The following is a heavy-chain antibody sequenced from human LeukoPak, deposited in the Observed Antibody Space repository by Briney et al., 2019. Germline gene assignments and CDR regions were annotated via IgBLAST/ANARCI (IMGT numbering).Heavy chain of an antibody. CDR1: GYTFTGYY. J-gene: IGHJ4*02. D-gene: IGHD5-12*01. CDR2: INPNSGGT. CDR3: SRGRADGYSGYDFGDY. V-gene: IGHV1-2*03. Sequence: LGASVKVSCKASGYTFTGYYMHWVRQAPGQGLEWMGWINPNSGGTDYAQKFQGRVTMARDTSISTAYMELSSLTSDGTAVYYCSRGRADGYSGYDFGDYWGQGTLVTVSS.